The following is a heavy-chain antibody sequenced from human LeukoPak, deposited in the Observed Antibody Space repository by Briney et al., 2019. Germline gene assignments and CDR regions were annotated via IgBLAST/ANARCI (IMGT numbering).Heavy chain of an antibody. CDR2: MYYSGRT. V-gene: IGHV4-39*07. J-gene: IGHJ3*02. Sequence: SETLSLTCTVSGGSISSSSYYWGWIRQPPGKGLEWIGSMYYSGRTDYNPSLKSRVTISVDTSENQFSLKLTSVTAGDMAVYYCARIEPSSNDAFAIWGQGTMVSVSS. D-gene: IGHD1-14*01. CDR1: GGSISSSSYY. CDR3: ARIEPSSNDAFAI.